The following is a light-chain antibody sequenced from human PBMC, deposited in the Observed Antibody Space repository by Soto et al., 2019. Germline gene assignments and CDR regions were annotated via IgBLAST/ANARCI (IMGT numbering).Light chain of an antibody. CDR1: QNILSY. CDR2: AAS. J-gene: IGKJ1*01. Sequence: DIQMTQSPSSLSASVGDRVTITCRANQNILSYLFWYQHKLGQAPRLLIHAASTLASGVPSRFSGSESGTDFTLTISGLEHEDSATYYCQQSYKTPWTFGQGTKV. V-gene: IGKV1-39*01. CDR3: QQSYKTPWT.